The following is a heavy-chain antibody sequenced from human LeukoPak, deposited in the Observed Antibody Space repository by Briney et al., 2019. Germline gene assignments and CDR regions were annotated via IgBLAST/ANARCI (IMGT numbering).Heavy chain of an antibody. Sequence: GGSLRLSCAASGFTFSSYGMHWVRQAPGKGLEWVAVISYDESNKYYADSVKGRFTISRDNSKNTLYLQMNSLRAEDTAVYYCAKDVGGYYVYWGQGTLVTVSS. CDR3: AKDVGGYYVY. CDR2: ISYDESNK. V-gene: IGHV3-30*18. D-gene: IGHD3-22*01. CDR1: GFTFSSYG. J-gene: IGHJ4*02.